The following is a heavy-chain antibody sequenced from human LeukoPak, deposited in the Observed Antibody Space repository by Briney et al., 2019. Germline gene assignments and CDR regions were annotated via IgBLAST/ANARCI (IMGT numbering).Heavy chain of an antibody. CDR3: ARVLFVNYYYDSGGPFDY. D-gene: IGHD3-22*01. V-gene: IGHV3-7*01. CDR2: IKQDGSEK. Sequence: GESLRLSCAASDFTFSAYWMSWVRQAPGKGLEWVANIKQDGSEKYYVDSVRGRFSISRDNAENSLYLQMNSLRAEDTAVYYWARVLFVNYYYDSGGPFDYGGQGTLVPVPS. CDR1: DFTFSAYW. J-gene: IGHJ4*02.